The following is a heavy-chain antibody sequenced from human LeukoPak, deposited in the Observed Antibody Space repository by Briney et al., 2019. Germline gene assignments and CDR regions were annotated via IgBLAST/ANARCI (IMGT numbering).Heavy chain of an antibody. CDR3: AREDDWNYEDY. CDR1: GFTFDDYA. CDR2: ISWNSGSI. J-gene: IGHJ4*02. Sequence: GRSLRLSCAASGFTFDDYAMHWVRQAPGKGLEWVSGISWNSGSIGYADSVKGRFTISRDNAKNSLYLQMNSLRAEDTAIYYCAREDDWNYEDYWGQGTLVTVSS. V-gene: IGHV3-9*01. D-gene: IGHD1-7*01.